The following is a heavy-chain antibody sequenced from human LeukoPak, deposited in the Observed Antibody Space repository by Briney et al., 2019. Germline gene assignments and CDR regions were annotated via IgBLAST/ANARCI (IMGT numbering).Heavy chain of an antibody. CDR1: GGSVSGYY. V-gene: IGHV4-34*01. CDR3: ARGVCSGGGCYGLFNY. Sequence: SETLSLTCAVYGGSVSGYYWSWIRQPPGKEVEWIGEINHSGSTNYNPSLKSRVTISVDTSKKQFSLKLSSVTAADTAVYYCARGVCSGGGCYGLFNYWGQGTLVTVSS. J-gene: IGHJ4*02. CDR2: INHSGST. D-gene: IGHD2-15*01.